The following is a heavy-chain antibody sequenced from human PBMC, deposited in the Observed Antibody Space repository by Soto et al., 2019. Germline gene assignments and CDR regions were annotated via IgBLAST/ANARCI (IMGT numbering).Heavy chain of an antibody. CDR3: ARHASRGYSSSWYFED. Sequence: QLQLQESGPGLVKPSETLSLTCNVSGGSVGSSSYYWGWIRQAPGKGLEWIVSTYYSAGTYYNPSLKSRVTISMDASKNQFSLTVTSVTAADTAIYYCARHASRGYSSSWYFEDWGQGTPVTVSS. D-gene: IGHD6-13*01. CDR1: GGSVGSSSYY. V-gene: IGHV4-39*01. J-gene: IGHJ4*02. CDR2: TYYSAGT.